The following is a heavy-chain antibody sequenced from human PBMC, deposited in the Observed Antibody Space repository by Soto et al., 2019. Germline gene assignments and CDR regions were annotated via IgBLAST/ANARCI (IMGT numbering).Heavy chain of an antibody. J-gene: IGHJ6*02. Sequence: LRLSCAASGFTFSSYAMHWVRQAPGKGLEWVAVISYDGSNKYYADSVKGRFTIPRDNSKNTLYLQMNSLRAEDTAVYYCAGRYSYGMDVWGQGTTVTVSS. CDR1: GFTFSSYA. CDR2: ISYDGSNK. V-gene: IGHV3-30-3*01. D-gene: IGHD1-1*01. CDR3: AGRYSYGMDV.